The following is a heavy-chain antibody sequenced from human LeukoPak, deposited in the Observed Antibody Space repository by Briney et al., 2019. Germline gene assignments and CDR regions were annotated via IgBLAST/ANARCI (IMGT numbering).Heavy chain of an antibody. J-gene: IGHJ4*02. CDR1: GFSFSTYD. V-gene: IGHV3-21*01. D-gene: IGHD3-10*01. CDR3: ARVYSANGYGSGYYDY. CDR2: ITSTSNHI. Sequence: PGGSLRLSCVASGFSFSTYDMNWVRQAPGKGLEWVSAITSTSNHINYADSVKGRFTISRDSANNSLYLQMNSLRAEDTAVYYCARVYSANGYGSGYYDYWGQGTLVIVSS.